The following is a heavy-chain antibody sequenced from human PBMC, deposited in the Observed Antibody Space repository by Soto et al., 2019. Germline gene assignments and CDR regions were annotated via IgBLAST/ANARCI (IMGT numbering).Heavy chain of an antibody. CDR1: GGSISSGGYY. CDR3: ARESGYYGYYGMDV. Sequence: ASETLSLTCTVSGGSISSGGYYWSWIRQHPGKGLEWIGYIYYSGSTYYNPSLKSRVTISVDTSKNQFSLKLSSVTAADTAVYYCARESGYYGYYGMDVWGQGTTVTVSS. D-gene: IGHD3-3*01. J-gene: IGHJ6*02. V-gene: IGHV4-31*03. CDR2: IYYSGST.